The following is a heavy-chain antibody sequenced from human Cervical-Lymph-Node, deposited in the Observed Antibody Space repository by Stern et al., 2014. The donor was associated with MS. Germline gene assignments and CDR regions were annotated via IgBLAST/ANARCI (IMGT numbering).Heavy chain of an antibody. Sequence: DQLVESGGAVVQPGRSLRLSCAASGFTFSSYGMHWVRQAPGKGLEWGTVISYDGNHKYYAASVKGRFTISRDNSKNTLHLQMNSVTPDDTAIYYCARDYEDTSMLFDHWGQGTLVTVSS. D-gene: IGHD2-8*01. J-gene: IGHJ4*02. V-gene: IGHV3-30*03. CDR3: ARDYEDTSMLFDH. CDR1: GFTFSSYG. CDR2: ISYDGNHK.